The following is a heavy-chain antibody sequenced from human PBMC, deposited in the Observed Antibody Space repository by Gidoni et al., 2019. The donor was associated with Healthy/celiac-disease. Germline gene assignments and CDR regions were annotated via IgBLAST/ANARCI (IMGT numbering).Heavy chain of an antibody. CDR2: IYYSGST. CDR1: VGSISSGGYY. Sequence: QVQLQESGPGLVKPSQTLSLTSTVSVGSISSGGYYWCWIRQHPGKGLEWIGYIYYSGSTYYNPSLKSRVTISVDTSKNQFSLKLSSVTAADTAVYYCARDSSGYYHIDYWGQGTLVTVSS. CDR3: ARDSSGYYHIDY. V-gene: IGHV4-31*03. J-gene: IGHJ4*02. D-gene: IGHD3-22*01.